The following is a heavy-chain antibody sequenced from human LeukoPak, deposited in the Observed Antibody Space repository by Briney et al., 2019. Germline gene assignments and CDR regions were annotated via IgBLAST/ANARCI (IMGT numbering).Heavy chain of an antibody. CDR3: ARMRQQPYYYYHYMDV. Sequence: SETLSLTFTLPGGPIRSYYWSWIRQPPGKGLEWIGYIYYTGSTNYNPSLKSRVAISVETSKSQYSLNLSSVTAADTAVYYCARMRQQPYYYYHYMDVWGKGTTVTVCS. CDR1: GGPIRSYY. J-gene: IGHJ6*03. D-gene: IGHD6-13*01. V-gene: IGHV4-59*01. CDR2: IYYTGST.